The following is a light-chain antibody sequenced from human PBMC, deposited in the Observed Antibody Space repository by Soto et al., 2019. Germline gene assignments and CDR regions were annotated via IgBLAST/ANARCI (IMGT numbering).Light chain of an antibody. Sequence: QSALTQPASVSGSPGQSITISCTGTSSDVGGYNLVSWYQQHPGKAPKLIIYDVSSRPSGVPDRFSGSKSGNTASLTVSGLQAEDEADYYCSSYAGTHIVFGTGTKATVL. V-gene: IGLV2-14*01. CDR1: SSDVGGYNL. CDR3: SSYAGTHIV. J-gene: IGLJ1*01. CDR2: DVS.